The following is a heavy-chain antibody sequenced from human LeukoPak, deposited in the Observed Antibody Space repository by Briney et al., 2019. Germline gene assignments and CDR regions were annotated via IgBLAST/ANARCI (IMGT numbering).Heavy chain of an antibody. J-gene: IGHJ4*02. CDR2: IYHTGIT. Sequence: SETLSLTCTVSGVSISSSNSYWGWIRQPPGKGLERIGTIYHTGITYYNPSLKSRVTISIDTSKKQFSLKLRPVTAADTAVYYCARRYGPMAFDFWGQGTLVTVSS. D-gene: IGHD4-17*01. CDR1: GVSISSSNSY. CDR3: ARRYGPMAFDF. V-gene: IGHV4-39*01.